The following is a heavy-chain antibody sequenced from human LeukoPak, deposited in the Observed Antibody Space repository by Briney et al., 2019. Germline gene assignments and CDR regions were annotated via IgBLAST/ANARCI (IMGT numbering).Heavy chain of an antibody. CDR1: GGSFSGYY. V-gene: IGHV4-34*01. CDR3: ARGGGGVYYYYYYYMDV. Sequence: SETLPLTCAVYGGSFSGYYWSWIRQPPGKGLEWIGEINHSGSTNYNPSLKSRVTISVDTSKNQFSLKLSSVTAADTAVYYCARGGGGVYYYYYYYMDVWGKGTTVTVSS. J-gene: IGHJ6*03. CDR2: INHSGST. D-gene: IGHD2-8*02.